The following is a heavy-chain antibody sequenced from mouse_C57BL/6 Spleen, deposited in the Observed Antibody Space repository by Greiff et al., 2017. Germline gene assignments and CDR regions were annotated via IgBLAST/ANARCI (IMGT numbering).Heavy chain of an antibody. CDR2: INPGSGGT. V-gene: IGHV1-54*01. CDR3: ARGGNYYAMDY. CDR1: GYAFTNYL. J-gene: IGHJ4*01. Sequence: QVQQQQSGAELVRPGTSVKVSCKASGYAFTNYLIEWVKQRPGQGLEWIGVINPGSGGTNYNEKFKGKATLTADKSSSTAYMQLSSLTSEDSAVYFCARGGNYYAMDYWGQGTSVTVSS. D-gene: IGHD2-1*01.